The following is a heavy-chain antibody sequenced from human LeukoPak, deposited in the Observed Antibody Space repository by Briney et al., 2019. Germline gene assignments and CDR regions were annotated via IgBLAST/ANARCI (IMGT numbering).Heavy chain of an antibody. V-gene: IGHV3-30*03. CDR3: TRLHGAYPIDF. Sequence: GGSLRLSCAASGFTFSSYGMNWVRQAPGKGLEWVAVISYDGSNKYYADSVKGRFTISRDNSKNTLYLQMNSLRAEDTAVYYCTRLHGAYPIDFWGQGTLVTVSS. J-gene: IGHJ4*02. CDR2: ISYDGSNK. CDR1: GFTFSSYG. D-gene: IGHD4/OR15-4a*01.